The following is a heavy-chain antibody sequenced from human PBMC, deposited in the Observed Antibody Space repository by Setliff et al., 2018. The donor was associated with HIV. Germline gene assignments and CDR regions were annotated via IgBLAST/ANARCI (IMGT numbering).Heavy chain of an antibody. CDR2: IIPIFGTA. Sequence: ASVKVSCKASGGPFTSAFNWVRQVPGQGPEWMGGIIPIFGTANYAQNFGGRVTITADQSTTTSYLQLNSLRFEDTATYYCASDSPAARFEELEDHYYYFMDVWGKGTTVTVSS. CDR3: ASDSPAARFEELEDHYYYFMDV. V-gene: IGHV1-69*13. D-gene: IGHD3-10*01. J-gene: IGHJ6*03. CDR1: GGPFTSA.